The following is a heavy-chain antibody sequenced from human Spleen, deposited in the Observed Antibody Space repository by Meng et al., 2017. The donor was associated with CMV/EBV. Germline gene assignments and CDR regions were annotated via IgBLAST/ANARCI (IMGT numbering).Heavy chain of an antibody. V-gene: IGHV3-21*01. D-gene: IGHD5-24*01. CDR1: GFTFSSYS. J-gene: IGHJ3*02. Sequence: GRSLRLSCAASGFTFSSYSMNWVRQAPGKGLEWVSSISSSSSYIYYADSVKGRFTISRDSAKNSLYLQMNSLRAEDTAVYYCARLGDGYNGRDAFDIWGQGTMVTVSS. CDR3: ARLGDGYNGRDAFDI. CDR2: ISSSSSYI.